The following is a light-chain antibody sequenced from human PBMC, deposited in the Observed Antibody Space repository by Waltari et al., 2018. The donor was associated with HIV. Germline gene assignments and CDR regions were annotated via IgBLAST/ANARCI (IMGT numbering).Light chain of an antibody. Sequence: QSALTQPPSASGSPGQSVTISCTGTSSDVGGYNYVPGYQQHPGKAPKLMIYEVSKRPSGVPDRFSGSKSGNTASLTVSGLQAEDEADYYCSSCAGSNNGVFGGGTKLTVL. V-gene: IGLV2-8*01. J-gene: IGLJ3*02. CDR1: SSDVGGYNY. CDR2: EVS. CDR3: SSCAGSNNGV.